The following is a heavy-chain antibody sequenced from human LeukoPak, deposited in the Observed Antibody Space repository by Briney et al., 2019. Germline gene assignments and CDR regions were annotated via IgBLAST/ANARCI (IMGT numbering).Heavy chain of an antibody. V-gene: IGHV3-66*01. CDR2: IYSGGST. CDR3: AKDPNYYDSSGYYGY. CDR1: GFAVSSNY. Sequence: VGSLRLSCAASGFAVSSNYMSWVRQAPGKGLEWVSVIYSGGSTYYADSVKGRFTISRDNSKNTLYLQMNSLRAEDTAVYYCAKDPNYYDSSGYYGYWGQGTLVTVSS. J-gene: IGHJ4*02. D-gene: IGHD3-22*01.